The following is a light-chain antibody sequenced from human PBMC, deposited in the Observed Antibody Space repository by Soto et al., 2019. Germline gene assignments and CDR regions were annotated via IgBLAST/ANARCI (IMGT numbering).Light chain of an antibody. J-gene: IGKJ1*01. V-gene: IGKV1-5*01. CDR3: QQYTNTNNPWM. CDR1: QSISRW. Sequence: DIQMTQSPSTLSASVGDRVTITCRASQSISRWLAWYQQKPGKAPKLLVYDASTLQSGVASRFSGSGSGTEFTLIISGLQPDDSATYYCQQYTNTNNPWMFGQGTKVDIK. CDR2: DAS.